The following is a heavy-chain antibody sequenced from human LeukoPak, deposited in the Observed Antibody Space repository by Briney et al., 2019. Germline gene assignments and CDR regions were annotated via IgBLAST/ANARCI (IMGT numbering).Heavy chain of an antibody. Sequence: SETLSLTCTVSGGSISSSSYYWGWIRQPPGKGLEWIGSIYYSGSTYYNPSLKSRVTISVDTSKNQFSLKLSSVTAADTAVYYCARDIAARPDNWFDPWAQGTLVTVSS. CDR3: ARDIAARPDNWFDP. J-gene: IGHJ5*02. D-gene: IGHD6-6*01. CDR2: IYYSGST. CDR1: GGSISSSSYY. V-gene: IGHV4-39*01.